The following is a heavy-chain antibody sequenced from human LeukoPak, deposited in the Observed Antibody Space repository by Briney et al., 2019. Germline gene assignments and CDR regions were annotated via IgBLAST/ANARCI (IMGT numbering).Heavy chain of an antibody. J-gene: IGHJ3*01. D-gene: IGHD2-2*02. CDR3: ANTRTSCYSFCAFDV. V-gene: IGHV4-4*02. Sequence: SGTLSLTCGVSGGSISSGNWRSWVRQPPGKGLEWIGEIYHSESTNYNPSLKSRVTISVDNSKNQFSLNLSSVTAADTAVYYCANTRTSCYSFCAFDVWGQGTMVTVSS. CDR2: IYHSEST. CDR1: GGSISSGNW.